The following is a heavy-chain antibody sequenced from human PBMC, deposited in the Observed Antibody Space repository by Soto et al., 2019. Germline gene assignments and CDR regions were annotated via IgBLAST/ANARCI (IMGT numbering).Heavy chain of an antibody. Sequence: SETLSLTCTVSGDSISTSYWSWIRQPPGKGLEWIGYIYYSGSTTYNPSLKSRVTMSVDTSKNQFSLKLSAVTAADTAVYYCARDRPGWEPTIGPSFDFWGQGILVTVSS. J-gene: IGHJ4*02. D-gene: IGHD1-26*01. CDR2: IYYSGST. CDR1: GDSISTSY. V-gene: IGHV4-59*01. CDR3: ARDRPGWEPTIGPSFDF.